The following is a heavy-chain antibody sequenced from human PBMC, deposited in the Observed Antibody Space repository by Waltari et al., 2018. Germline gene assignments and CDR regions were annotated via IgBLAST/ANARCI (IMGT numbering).Heavy chain of an antibody. Sequence: QVQLVQSGAEVKKPGASVKVSCKASGYTFTSYGISWVRQAPGQGLEWMGWISAYNGNKNYAQKRQGRVTMTTDTSTSTAYMELRSLRSDDTAVYYCARGQSLDFWSGYPFDYWGQGTLVTVSS. CDR3: ARGQSLDFWSGYPFDY. J-gene: IGHJ4*02. CDR1: GYTFTSYG. CDR2: ISAYNGNK. D-gene: IGHD3-3*01. V-gene: IGHV1-18*01.